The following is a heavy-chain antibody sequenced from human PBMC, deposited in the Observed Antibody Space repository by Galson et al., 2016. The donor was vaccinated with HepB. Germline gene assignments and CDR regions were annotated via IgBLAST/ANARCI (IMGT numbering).Heavy chain of an antibody. D-gene: IGHD3-16*01. Sequence: SETLSLTCFVSGGSISDRLYYWAWIRQPPGKGLEWIVTVYYAGNTYYNPSLNGRVTISLDASRSEFYLKLTSLTAADTAVYFCARLHYDSGGGYWGQGTLVTAS. CDR3: ARLHYDSGGGY. CDR2: VYYAGNT. J-gene: IGHJ4*02. CDR1: GGSISDRLYY. V-gene: IGHV4-39*01.